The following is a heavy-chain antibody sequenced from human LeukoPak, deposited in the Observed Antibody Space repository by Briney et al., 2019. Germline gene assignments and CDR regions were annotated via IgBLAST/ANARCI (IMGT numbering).Heavy chain of an antibody. D-gene: IGHD1-26*01. CDR3: ARWERALDT. V-gene: IGHV3-11*04. Sequence: GGSLTLSCAAAGFSFSDYYMSWIRVAPGKGLEGISYISGGGSAVYCADSVKGRFTISRDNAKNSLYLEMNSLTVEDTGVYYCARWERALDTWGQGTLVTVSS. J-gene: IGHJ5*02. CDR1: GFSFSDYY. CDR2: ISGGGSAV.